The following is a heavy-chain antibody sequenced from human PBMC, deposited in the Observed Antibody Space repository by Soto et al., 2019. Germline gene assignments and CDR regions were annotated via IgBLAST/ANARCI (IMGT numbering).Heavy chain of an antibody. CDR3: ARGGVSTRTFDY. Sequence: GESLKISCKGSGYNFAGYWIAWVRQMPGKGLELMGIIYPSDSDTRGRPSFQGQVTISADKSISSAYLQWSSLRASDTAMYYCARGGVSTRTFDYWGQGTPVTVSS. CDR2: IYPSDSDT. J-gene: IGHJ4*02. CDR1: GYNFAGYW. D-gene: IGHD3-3*01. V-gene: IGHV5-51*01.